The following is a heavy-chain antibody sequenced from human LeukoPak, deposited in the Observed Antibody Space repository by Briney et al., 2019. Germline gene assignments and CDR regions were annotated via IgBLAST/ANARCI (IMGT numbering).Heavy chain of an antibody. V-gene: IGHV4-59*01. CDR3: ARKNMVRGVMFDY. J-gene: IGHJ4*02. D-gene: IGHD3-10*01. Sequence: SETLSLTCTVSGGSIRSYYWSWIRQPPGKGLEWIGYIYYSGSTNYNPSLKSRVTISVDTSKNQFSLKLSSVTAADTAVYYCARKNMVRGVMFDYWGQGTLVTVSS. CDR2: IYYSGST. CDR1: GGSIRSYY.